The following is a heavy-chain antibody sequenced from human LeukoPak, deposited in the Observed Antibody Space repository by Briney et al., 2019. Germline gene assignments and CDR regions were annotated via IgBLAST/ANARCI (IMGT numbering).Heavy chain of an antibody. CDR3: ARGNYNNGWMKQATDY. CDR2: INHTGDT. CDR1: GGSFSGYY. V-gene: IGHV4-34*01. D-gene: IGHD6-19*01. Sequence: SETLSLPCGDYGGSFSGYYWSWSRQPPGKGLEWIGEINHTGDTNYNPSLNSRVTMSVDTSKKQFSLNLSSVTAADTAVYYCARGNYNNGWMKQATDYWGQGTQVTVSS. J-gene: IGHJ4*02.